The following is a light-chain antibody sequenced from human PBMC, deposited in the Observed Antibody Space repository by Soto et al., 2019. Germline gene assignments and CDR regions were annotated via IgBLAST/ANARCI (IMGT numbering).Light chain of an antibody. V-gene: IGKV3-20*01. J-gene: IGKJ1*01. CDR1: QSIGSSY. Sequence: EVVLTQSPGTLPLSPGERATLSCRASQSIGSSYLAWYQQKPGQAPRLLIYGASSRATGIPDRFSGGGSGTDFSLTISRLDPEDFAVYYCQQYGSSRPFGQGTKVDIK. CDR2: GAS. CDR3: QQYGSSRP.